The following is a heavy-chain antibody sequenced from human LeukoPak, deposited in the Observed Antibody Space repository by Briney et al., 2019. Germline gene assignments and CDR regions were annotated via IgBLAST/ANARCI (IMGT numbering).Heavy chain of an antibody. CDR2: IYYSGST. D-gene: IGHD3-22*01. V-gene: IGHV4-39*01. Sequence: SETLSLTCTVSGGSISSSSYYWGWNRQPPGKGLEWIGSIYYSGSTYYNPSLKSRVTISVDTSKNQFSLKLSSVTAADTAVYYCARHLYDSSGYYGLDYFDYWGQGTLVTVSS. CDR3: ARHLYDSSGYYGLDYFDY. CDR1: GGSISSSSYY. J-gene: IGHJ4*02.